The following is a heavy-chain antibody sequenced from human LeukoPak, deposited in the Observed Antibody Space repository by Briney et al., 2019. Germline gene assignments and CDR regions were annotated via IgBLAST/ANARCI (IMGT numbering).Heavy chain of an antibody. D-gene: IGHD3-16*01. CDR1: GFTFSSNN. J-gene: IGHJ4*02. CDR2: ISRRSSTI. Sequence: GGSLRLSCAASGFTFSSNNMNWVRQAPGKGLEWVSYISRRSSTIYYADSVKGRFTISRDNAKNSLYLQMNSLRAEDTTVYHCARGDNWNYFDYWGQGTLVTVSS. V-gene: IGHV3-48*04. CDR3: ARGDNWNYFDY.